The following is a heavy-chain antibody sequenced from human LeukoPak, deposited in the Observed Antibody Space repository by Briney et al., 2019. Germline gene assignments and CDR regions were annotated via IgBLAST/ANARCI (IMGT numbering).Heavy chain of an antibody. D-gene: IGHD3-22*01. CDR3: TTGTYYYDSSGYYAY. Sequence: GGSLRLSCAASGFTFSNAWMSWVRQAPGKGLEWVGRIKSKTDGGTTDYAAPVKGRFTISRDDSKNTLYLQMNSLKTEDTAVYYCTTGTYYYDSSGYYAYWGQGTLVTVSS. J-gene: IGHJ4*02. V-gene: IGHV3-15*01. CDR1: GFTFSNAW. CDR2: IKSKTDGGTT.